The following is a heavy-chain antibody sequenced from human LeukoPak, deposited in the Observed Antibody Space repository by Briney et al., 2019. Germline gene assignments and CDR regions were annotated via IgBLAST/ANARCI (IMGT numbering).Heavy chain of an antibody. CDR2: VSSDGGTK. CDR1: KFTFSNYG. CDR3: ARDDYGFDP. J-gene: IGHJ5*02. Sequence: PGGSLRLSCTASKFTFSNYGMQWVRQAPGKGLEWVAVVSSDGGTKYYADSVKGRFTISRDNSRNTMYLQMNSLRAEDTAVYYCARDDYGFDPWGQGTLVTVSS. V-gene: IGHV3-30*03. D-gene: IGHD4-17*01.